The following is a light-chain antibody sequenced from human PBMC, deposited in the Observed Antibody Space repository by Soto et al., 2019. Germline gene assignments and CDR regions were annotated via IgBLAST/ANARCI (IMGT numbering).Light chain of an antibody. Sequence: EIVLTQSPATLSLFPGERATLSCRASQSISTYLAWYQQKPGQAARLLISNTSNRATGLPARFSSSGSGKVFSLTISSLEADDFAVYYCHQRSNWPRTFGGGTKVEIK. V-gene: IGKV3-11*01. CDR2: NTS. CDR3: HQRSNWPRT. J-gene: IGKJ4*01. CDR1: QSISTY.